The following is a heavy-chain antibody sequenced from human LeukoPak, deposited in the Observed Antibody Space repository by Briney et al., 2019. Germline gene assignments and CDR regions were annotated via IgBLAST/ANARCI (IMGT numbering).Heavy chain of an antibody. D-gene: IGHD3-10*01. J-gene: IGHJ5*02. Sequence: GGSLRLSCTVSGFTVSSNSMSWVRQAPGKGLEWVANIKQDVNEKYYVDSVKGRFTISRDNAKNSLYLQMNSLRAEDTAVYYCAKDLMKDLWFGESWGQGTLVTVSS. CDR2: IKQDVNEK. V-gene: IGHV3-7*01. CDR1: GFTVSSNS. CDR3: AKDLMKDLWFGES.